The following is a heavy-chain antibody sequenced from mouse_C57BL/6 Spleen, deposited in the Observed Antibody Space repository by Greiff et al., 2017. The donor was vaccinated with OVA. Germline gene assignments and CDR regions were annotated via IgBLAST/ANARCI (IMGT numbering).Heavy chain of an antibody. CDR1: GFTFSSYA. CDR3: ARDRYTMVTTGFAY. Sequence: EVQLVESGGGLVKPGGSLKLSCAASGFTFSSYAMSWVRQTPEKRLEWVATISDGGSYTYYPDNVKGRFTISRDNAKNKLYLQMSHLKSEDTDMYYCARDRYTMVTTGFAYWGQGTLVTVSA. J-gene: IGHJ3*01. D-gene: IGHD2-2*01. V-gene: IGHV5-4*01. CDR2: ISDGGSYT.